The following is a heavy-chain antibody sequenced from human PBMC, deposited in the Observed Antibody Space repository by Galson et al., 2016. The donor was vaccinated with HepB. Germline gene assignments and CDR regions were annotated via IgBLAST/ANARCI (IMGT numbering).Heavy chain of an antibody. Sequence: SLRLFCAASGLPFSTYSMNWVRQAPGKGLEWVSYIHSDSSYIYYADSVNGRFTISRDNAKSSLSLRMNSLRAEDTAVYYCVRDSHFGAFDIWGQGTMVTVSS. CDR3: VRDSHFGAFDI. V-gene: IGHV3-21*01. CDR1: GLPFSTYS. D-gene: IGHD3-10*01. CDR2: IHSDSSYI. J-gene: IGHJ3*02.